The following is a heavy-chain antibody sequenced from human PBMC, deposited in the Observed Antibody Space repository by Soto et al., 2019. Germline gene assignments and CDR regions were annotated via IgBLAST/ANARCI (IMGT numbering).Heavy chain of an antibody. CDR3: ARGPIQLDQGYYFDY. CDR1: GFTVSSNY. CDR2: IYSGGST. D-gene: IGHD5-18*01. V-gene: IGHV3-53*04. J-gene: IGHJ4*02. Sequence: EVQLVESGGGLVQPGGSLRLSCAASGFTVSSNYMSWVRQAPGKGLEWVSVIYSGGSTYYADSVKGRFTISRHNSKNTLYLQMNRLRAEDTAVYYCARGPIQLDQGYYFDYWGQGTLVTVSS.